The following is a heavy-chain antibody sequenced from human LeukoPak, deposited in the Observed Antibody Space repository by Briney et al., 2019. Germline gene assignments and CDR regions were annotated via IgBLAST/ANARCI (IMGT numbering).Heavy chain of an antibody. CDR3: AKPSVGYCNNNTCPGYFAY. Sequence: PGGSLRLSCAASGFTFSNYGMHWVRQAPGKGLEWVAFIRYDGSNKYYADSVKGRFTISRDNSKNTVHLQINSLRPEDTAVYYCAKPSVGYCNNNTCPGYFAYWGQGTLVTVSS. J-gene: IGHJ4*02. V-gene: IGHV3-30*02. CDR1: GFTFSNYG. D-gene: IGHD2-2*01. CDR2: IRYDGSNK.